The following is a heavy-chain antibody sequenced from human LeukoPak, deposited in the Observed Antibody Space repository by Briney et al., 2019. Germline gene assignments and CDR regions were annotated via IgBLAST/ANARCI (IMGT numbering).Heavy chain of an antibody. D-gene: IGHD5-18*01. Sequence: SETLSLTCSVSGGSIKGGGFFWNWVRQHPGKGLEWIGHIYYSGSTSYNPSVKSRVTISVDTSKNQFSMKLTSVTAADTAMYYCARDHGRSYNYGSDALDIWGQGTLVIVSA. CDR3: ARDHGRSYNYGSDALDI. CDR2: IYYSGST. CDR1: GGSIKGGGFF. J-gene: IGHJ3*02. V-gene: IGHV4-31*03.